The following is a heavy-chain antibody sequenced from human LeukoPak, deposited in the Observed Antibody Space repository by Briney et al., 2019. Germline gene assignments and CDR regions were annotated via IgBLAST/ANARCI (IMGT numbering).Heavy chain of an antibody. J-gene: IGHJ6*03. Sequence: PSETLSLTCTVSLGSISSSRYYWGCIRQPPGKGLEWIGSIYYSGSTYYNPSLKSRVTISVDTSKNQFSLKLSSVTSADTAVYCCASPTEEIVVAATPLYYYYMDVWGKGTTVTVSS. CDR3: ASPTEEIVVAATPLYYYYMDV. V-gene: IGHV4-39*01. D-gene: IGHD2-15*01. CDR2: IYYSGST. CDR1: LGSISSSRYY.